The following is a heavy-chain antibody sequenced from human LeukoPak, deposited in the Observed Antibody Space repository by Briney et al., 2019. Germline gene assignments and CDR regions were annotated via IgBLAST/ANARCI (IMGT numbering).Heavy chain of an antibody. D-gene: IGHD5-24*01. V-gene: IGHV1-24*01. J-gene: IGHJ4*01. CDR1: GYTLTELS. Sequence: ASVTVSCKVSGYTLTELSMHWVRQAPGKGLEWMGGFDPEDGETIYAQKFQGRVTMTEDTSTDTAYMELSSLRSEDTAVYYCATNVSGEMATITWYYFDYWGQGTLVTVSS. CDR2: FDPEDGET. CDR3: ATNVSGEMATITWYYFDY.